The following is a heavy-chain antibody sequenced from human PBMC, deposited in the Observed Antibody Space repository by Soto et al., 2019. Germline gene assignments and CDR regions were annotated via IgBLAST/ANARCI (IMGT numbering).Heavy chain of an antibody. Sequence: PSETLSLTCTVSGGSISSYYWSWIRQPPGKGLEWIGYIYYSGSTNYNPSLKSRVTISVDTSKNQFSLKLSSVTAADTAVYYCARGGDNYGDYYYYMDVWGKGATVTVSS. CDR1: GGSISSYY. J-gene: IGHJ6*03. V-gene: IGHV4-59*01. CDR2: IYYSGST. CDR3: ARGGDNYGDYYYYMDV. D-gene: IGHD3-10*01.